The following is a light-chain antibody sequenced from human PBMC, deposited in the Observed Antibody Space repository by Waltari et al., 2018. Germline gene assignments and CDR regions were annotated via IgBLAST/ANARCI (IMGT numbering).Light chain of an antibody. CDR2: APS. J-gene: IGKJ3*01. CDR3: QQSHSPPFT. CDR1: QSVTTS. V-gene: IGKV1-39*01. Sequence: DIQMTQSPASLAASLGDRVTITCRPSQSVTTSLNWYQQKSGEPPKLLISAPSSFQSGVPSRFSGSGSGTDFTLTITHLQPEDVATYFCQQSHSPPFTFGPGTKV.